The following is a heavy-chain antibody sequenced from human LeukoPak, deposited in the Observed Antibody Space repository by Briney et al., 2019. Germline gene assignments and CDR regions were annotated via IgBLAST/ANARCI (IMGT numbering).Heavy chain of an antibody. D-gene: IGHD2-2*01. Sequence: SETLSLTCTVSGGSISSYYWSWIRQPAGKGLEWIGRIYTSGSTNYNPSLKSRVTMSVDTSKNQFSLKLSSVTAADTAVYYCARDQFICSSTSCYVALDYWGQGTLVTVSS. V-gene: IGHV4-4*07. CDR3: ARDQFICSSTSCYVALDY. CDR2: IYTSGST. CDR1: GGSISSYY. J-gene: IGHJ4*02.